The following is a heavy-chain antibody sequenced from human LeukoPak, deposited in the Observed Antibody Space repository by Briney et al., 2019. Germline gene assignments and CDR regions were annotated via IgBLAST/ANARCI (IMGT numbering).Heavy chain of an antibody. CDR2: IKSKTDGGTT. CDR1: GFTFSNAW. J-gene: IGHJ4*02. V-gene: IGHV3-15*01. D-gene: IGHD6-13*01. CDR3: TTMRAAAGLFDY. Sequence: GGSLRLPCAASGFTFSNAWMSWVRQAPGKGLEWVGRIKSKTDGGTTDYAAPVKGRFTISRDDSKNTLSLQMNSLKTEDTAVYYCTTMRAAAGLFDYWGQGTLVTVSS.